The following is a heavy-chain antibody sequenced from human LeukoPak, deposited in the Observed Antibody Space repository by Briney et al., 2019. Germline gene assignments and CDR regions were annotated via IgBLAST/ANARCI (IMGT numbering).Heavy chain of an antibody. D-gene: IGHD3/OR15-3a*01. CDR2: IYYSGST. CDR3: ARERSSGWTGNWFDP. J-gene: IGHJ5*02. Sequence: SETLSLTCTVSGGSISSHYWSWIRQPPGKGLEWIGYIYYSGSTNYNPSLKSRVTISVDTSKNQFSLKQSSVTAADTAVYYCARERSSGWTGNWFDPWGQGTLVTVSS. CDR1: GGSISSHY. V-gene: IGHV4-59*11.